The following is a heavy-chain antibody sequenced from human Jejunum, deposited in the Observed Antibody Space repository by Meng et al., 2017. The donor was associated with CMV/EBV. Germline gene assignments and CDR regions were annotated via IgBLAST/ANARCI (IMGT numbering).Heavy chain of an antibody. D-gene: IGHD2-2*02. CDR1: GDTFTGDY. CDR2: ISGYDGNT. CDR3: ARNCTSNRCYKD. J-gene: IGHJ4*02. Sequence: ASGDTFTGDYIHWVRQAPGQGLEWMGWISGYDGNTNYAQNLQGRVTMTKDTSTRTAYMELRSLRSDDTAVYYCARNCTSNRCYKDWGQGTRVTVSS. V-gene: IGHV1-18*04.